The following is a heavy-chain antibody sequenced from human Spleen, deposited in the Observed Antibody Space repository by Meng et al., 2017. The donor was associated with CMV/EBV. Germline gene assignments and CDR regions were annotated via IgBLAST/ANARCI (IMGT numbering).Heavy chain of an antibody. D-gene: IGHD3-3*02. Sequence: GESLKISCAASGFTFDNYAMHWVRQAPGKGLEWVSLISWDGYATYYADSVRGRFTISRDNKKNSLFLQMNSLRVEDTAVYYCARAYCGSIACAPAYWGQGTLVTVSS. J-gene: IGHJ4*02. V-gene: IGHV3-43D*03. CDR3: ARAYCGSIACAPAY. CDR2: ISWDGYAT. CDR1: GFTFDNYA.